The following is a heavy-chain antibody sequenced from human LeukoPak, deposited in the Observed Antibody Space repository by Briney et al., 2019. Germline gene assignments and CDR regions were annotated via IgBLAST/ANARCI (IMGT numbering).Heavy chain of an antibody. Sequence: SQTLSLTCAISGDSVSSTSVGWNWIRQSPSRGLEWLGRTYYRSKWYNDYAVSVKSRIIINADTSKNQFSLQLNSVSPEDTAVYYCARGSGSYNYWGRGTLVTVSS. CDR2: TYYRSKWYN. D-gene: IGHD1-26*01. CDR3: ARGSGSYNY. CDR1: GDSVSSTSVG. J-gene: IGHJ4*02. V-gene: IGHV6-1*01.